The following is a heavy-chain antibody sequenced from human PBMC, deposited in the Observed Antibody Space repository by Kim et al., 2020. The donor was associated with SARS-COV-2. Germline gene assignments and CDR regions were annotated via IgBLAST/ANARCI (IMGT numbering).Heavy chain of an antibody. J-gene: IGHJ4*02. CDR1: GFTFSSYG. V-gene: IGHV3-30*18. CDR3: AKDQMGLGYIFHS. D-gene: IGHD5-18*01. CDR2: ISSDGSNK. Sequence: GGSLRLSCAASGFTFSSYGMHWVRQAPGKALEWVSVISSDGSNKYYEASVRGRFTIYRDNAKNPLVLQMNSMRAEDTAVYYCAKDQMGLGYIFHSWAQGSLVVVSA.